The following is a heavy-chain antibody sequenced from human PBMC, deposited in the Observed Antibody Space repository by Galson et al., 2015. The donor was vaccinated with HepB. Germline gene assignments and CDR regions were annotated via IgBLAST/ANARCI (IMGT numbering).Heavy chain of an antibody. CDR2: IYPGDSDT. CDR3: ARAPRGGPFAAGPNWFDP. Sequence: QSGAEVKKPGESLKISCKGSGYSFTSYWIGWVRQMPGKGLEWMGIIYPGDSDTRYSPSFQGQVTISADKSISTAYLQWSSLKASGTAMYYCARAPRGGPFAAGPNWFDPWGQGTLVTVSS. V-gene: IGHV5-51*01. D-gene: IGHD6-13*01. CDR1: GYSFTSYW. J-gene: IGHJ5*02.